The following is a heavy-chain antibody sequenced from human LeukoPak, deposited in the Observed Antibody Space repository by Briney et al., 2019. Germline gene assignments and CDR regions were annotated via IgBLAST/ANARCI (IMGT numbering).Heavy chain of an antibody. V-gene: IGHV4-4*09. D-gene: IGHD2-2*01. CDR1: GGSISSYY. CDR2: IYTSGST. Sequence: PSETLSLTCTVSGGSISSYYWSWIRQPPGKGLEWNGYIYTSGSTNYNPSLKSRVTISVDTSKNQFSLKLSSVTAADTAVYYCARRLGYCSSTSCVDAFDIWGQGTMVTVSS. J-gene: IGHJ3*02. CDR3: ARRLGYCSSTSCVDAFDI.